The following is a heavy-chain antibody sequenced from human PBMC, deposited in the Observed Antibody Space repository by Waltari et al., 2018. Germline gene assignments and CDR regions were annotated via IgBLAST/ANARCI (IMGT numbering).Heavy chain of an antibody. CDR3: AKERGYTRSPFDY. J-gene: IGHJ4*02. D-gene: IGHD3-3*01. Sequence: MQLVESGGGSVKPGGSLRLSCAASGFTFINVWMSWVRQAPGKGLEWVAVIWYDGSNKYYADSVKGRFTISRDNSKNTLYLQMNSLRAEDTAMYYCAKERGYTRSPFDYWGQGTLVTVSS. V-gene: IGHV3-30*02. CDR1: GFTFINVW. CDR2: IWYDGSNK.